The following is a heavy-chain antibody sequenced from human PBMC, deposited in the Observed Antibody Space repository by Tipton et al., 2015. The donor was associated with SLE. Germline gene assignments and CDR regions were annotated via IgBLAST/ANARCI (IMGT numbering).Heavy chain of an antibody. J-gene: IGHJ3*02. CDR2: IYSSGST. CDR1: GGSTNGYY. Sequence: TLSLTCTVSGGSTNGYYWNWIRQPPGKGLEWIGYIYSSGSTKYNPSLKSRVAISVDTSRNQFSLKLTSVTAADTALYYCARTSYGLGNAFDIWGQGTTVTVS. V-gene: IGHV4-4*08. CDR3: ARTSYGLGNAFDI. D-gene: IGHD3-10*01.